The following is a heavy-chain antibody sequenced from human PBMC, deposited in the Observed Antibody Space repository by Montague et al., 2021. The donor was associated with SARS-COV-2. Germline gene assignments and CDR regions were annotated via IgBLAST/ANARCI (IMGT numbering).Heavy chain of an antibody. J-gene: IGHJ4*02. V-gene: IGHV4-39*01. CDR2: IYHAGST. CDR1: GGPISRSRYD. D-gene: IGHD3-9*01. Sequence: SETRARKGRGAGGPISRSRYDWGGIRQPPGKGLEWGGNIYHAGSTYHNPSRKRRATRVVYTANSQFSRKLTAVTAADTAVYYCARQLRYYDWRSDYWGQGTLVSVSS. CDR3: ARQLRYYDWRSDY.